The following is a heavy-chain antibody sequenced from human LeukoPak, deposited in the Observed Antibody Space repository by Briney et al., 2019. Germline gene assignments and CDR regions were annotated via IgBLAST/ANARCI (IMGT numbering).Heavy chain of an antibody. Sequence: GESLKISCKGSGYSFTSYWTGWVRQMPGKGLEWMGIIYPGDSDTRYSPSFQGQVTISADKSISTAYLQWSSLKASDTAMYYCASNLEGIAAAGSHFDYWGQGTLVTVSS. CDR1: GYSFTSYW. V-gene: IGHV5-51*01. J-gene: IGHJ4*02. CDR3: ASNLEGIAAAGSHFDY. CDR2: IYPGDSDT. D-gene: IGHD6-13*01.